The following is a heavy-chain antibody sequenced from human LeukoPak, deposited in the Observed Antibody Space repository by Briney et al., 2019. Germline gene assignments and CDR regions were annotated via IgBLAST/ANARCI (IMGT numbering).Heavy chain of an antibody. CDR2: INPNSGGT. J-gene: IGHJ4*02. V-gene: IGHV1-2*02. CDR1: GYTFTGYY. Sequence: ASVKVSCKASGYTFTGYYMHWVRQAPGQGLEWMGWINPNSGGTNYAQKFQGRVAMTRDTSISTAYMELGRLRSDDTAVYYCARSRSRDCSSNSCYSYGLDYWGQGTLVTVSS. D-gene: IGHD2-2*01. CDR3: ARSRSRDCSSNSCYSYGLDY.